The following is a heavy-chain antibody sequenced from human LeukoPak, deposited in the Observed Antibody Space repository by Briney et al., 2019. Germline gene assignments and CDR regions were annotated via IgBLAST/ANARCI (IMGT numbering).Heavy chain of an antibody. Sequence: GGSLSLSCAASVFTFRNYGMHWVRQAPGKGLEWVAVISYDGSNKDYAESVKGRFTSSRDNSKNTVYLQMNSVRPEETAVFYCAKVSGFKITFGGVIVWGQGTPVSVSS. V-gene: IGHV3-30*18. CDR1: VFTFRNYG. J-gene: IGHJ4*02. CDR2: ISYDGSNK. D-gene: IGHD3-16*02. CDR3: AKVSGFKITFGGVIV.